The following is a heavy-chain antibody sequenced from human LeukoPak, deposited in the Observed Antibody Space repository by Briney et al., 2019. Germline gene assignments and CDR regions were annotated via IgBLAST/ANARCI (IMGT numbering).Heavy chain of an antibody. J-gene: IGHJ3*02. Sequence: GASVKVSCEVSGYTLTELSMHWVRQAPGKGLEWMGGFHPEDGETVYAQKFQGRITMTEDTSTDTAYMDLSSLRSEDTAVYYCARNNWNDFGTNVFDIWGQGTMVTVSS. V-gene: IGHV1-24*01. D-gene: IGHD1-1*01. CDR2: FHPEDGET. CDR1: GYTLTELS. CDR3: ARNNWNDFGTNVFDI.